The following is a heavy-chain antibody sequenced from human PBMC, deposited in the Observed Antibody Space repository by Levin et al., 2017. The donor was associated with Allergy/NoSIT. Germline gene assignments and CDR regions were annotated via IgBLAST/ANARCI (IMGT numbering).Heavy chain of an antibody. CDR1: GFTFSSYA. CDR3: AKCPITMVRGVIIPESPYFDY. V-gene: IGHV3-23*01. D-gene: IGHD3-10*01. Sequence: GGSLRLSCAASGFTFSSYAMSWVRQAPGKGLEWVSAISGSGGSTYYADSVKGRFTISRDNSKNTLYLQMNSLRAEDTAVYYCAKCPITMVRGVIIPESPYFDYWGQGTLVTVSS. CDR2: ISGSGGST. J-gene: IGHJ4*02.